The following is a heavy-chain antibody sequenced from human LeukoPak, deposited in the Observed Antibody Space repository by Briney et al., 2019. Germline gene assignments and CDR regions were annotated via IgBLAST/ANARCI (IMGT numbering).Heavy chain of an antibody. CDR1: GFTFTNFW. D-gene: IGHD2-21*02. V-gene: IGHV3-74*01. CDR2: IQTDGST. CDR3: ARVSALTPDSP. J-gene: IGHJ5*02. Sequence: GGSLRLSCAASGFTFTNFWMNWVRQTPGKGLMWVSRIQTDGSTRYAESVKGRFTISRDNAKNTVYLQMNSLRAEDTAVYYCARVSALTPDSPWGQGTLVTVSS.